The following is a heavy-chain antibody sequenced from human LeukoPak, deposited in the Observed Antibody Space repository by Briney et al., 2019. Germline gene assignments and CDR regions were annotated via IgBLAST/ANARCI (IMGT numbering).Heavy chain of an antibody. CDR1: GGSFSGYY. Sequence: SETLSLTCAVYGGSFSGYYWSWICQPPGKGLEWIGEINHRGSTNNNPSLKSRVTISVDTSKNQFSLKLSSVTAADTAVYYCARRYSSGWHSSGYYYYYYMDVWGKGTTVTVSS. J-gene: IGHJ6*03. D-gene: IGHD6-19*01. CDR3: ARRYSSGWHSSGYYYYYYMDV. CDR2: INHRGST. V-gene: IGHV4-34*01.